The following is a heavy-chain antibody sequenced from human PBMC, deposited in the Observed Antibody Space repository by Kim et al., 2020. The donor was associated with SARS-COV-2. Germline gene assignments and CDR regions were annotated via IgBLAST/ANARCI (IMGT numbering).Heavy chain of an antibody. D-gene: IGHD1-1*01. CDR1: GFTFSSYS. J-gene: IGHJ4*02. CDR3: AKVTTPGTTRSFDY. CDR2: SGSTGNT. V-gene: IGHV3-23*01. Sequence: GGSLRLSCAGSGFTFSSYSMTWVRQAPGKGLELVSASGSTGNTHYADSVKGRFTISRDISKNTLFLQMNSLGAEDTAVYYCAKVTTPGTTRSFDYWGQGTLVTVSS.